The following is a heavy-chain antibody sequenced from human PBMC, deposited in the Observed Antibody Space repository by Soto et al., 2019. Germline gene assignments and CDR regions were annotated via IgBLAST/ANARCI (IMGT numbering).Heavy chain of an antibody. CDR3: AREPRTYYDFWRGPNENWFDP. J-gene: IGHJ5*02. CDR1: GYTFTGYY. D-gene: IGHD3-3*01. CDR2: INPNSGGT. Sequence: ASVKVSCKASGYTFTGYYMHWVRQAPGQGLEWMGWINPNSGGTNYAQKFQGRVTMTRDTSISTAYMELSRLRSDDTAVYYCAREPRTYYDFWRGPNENWFDPWGQGTLVTVSS. V-gene: IGHV1-2*02.